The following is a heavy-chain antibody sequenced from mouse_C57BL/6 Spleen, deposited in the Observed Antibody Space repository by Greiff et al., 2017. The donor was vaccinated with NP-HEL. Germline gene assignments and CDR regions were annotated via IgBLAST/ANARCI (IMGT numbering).Heavy chain of an antibody. D-gene: IGHD1-1*01. Sequence: VQLVESGAELVKPGASVKISCKASGYAFSSYWMNWVKQRPGKGLEWIGQIYPGDGDTNYNGKFKGKATLTADKSSSTAYMQLSSLTSEDSAVYFCARDYYGSPLDYWGQGTTLTVSS. CDR1: GYAFSSYW. CDR2: IYPGDGDT. CDR3: ARDYYGSPLDY. J-gene: IGHJ2*01. V-gene: IGHV1-80*01.